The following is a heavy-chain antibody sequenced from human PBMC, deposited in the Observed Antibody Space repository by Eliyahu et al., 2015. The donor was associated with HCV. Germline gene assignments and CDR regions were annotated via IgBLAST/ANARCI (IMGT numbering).Heavy chain of an antibody. CDR3: ATDLEGIAAAGTRPRWYYLDS. Sequence: QVQLVQSGAEVKKPGASVKVSCKASGXTFTGYXMHWVRQAPGQGLEWMGWINPKSGGTNYAQKFQDRVTMTRDTSISTAYMELSRLRSDDTAVYYCATDLEGIAAAGTRPRWYYLDSWGQGTLVTVSS. D-gene: IGHD6-13*01. CDR1: GXTFTGYX. V-gene: IGHV1-2*02. J-gene: IGHJ4*02. CDR2: INPKSGGT.